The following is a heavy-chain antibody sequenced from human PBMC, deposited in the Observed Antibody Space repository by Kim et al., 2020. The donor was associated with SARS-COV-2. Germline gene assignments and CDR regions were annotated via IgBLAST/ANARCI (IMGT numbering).Heavy chain of an antibody. CDR3: AREGNDDILTGYEALGRRLDY. J-gene: IGHJ4*02. Sequence: GGSLRLSCAASGFTFSSYSMNWVRQAPGKGLEWVSSISSSSSYIYYADSVKGRFTISRDNAKNSLYLQMNSLRAEDTAVYYCAREGNDDILTGYEALGRRLDYWGQGTLVTVSS. CDR2: ISSSSSYI. V-gene: IGHV3-21*01. D-gene: IGHD3-9*01. CDR1: GFTFSSYS.